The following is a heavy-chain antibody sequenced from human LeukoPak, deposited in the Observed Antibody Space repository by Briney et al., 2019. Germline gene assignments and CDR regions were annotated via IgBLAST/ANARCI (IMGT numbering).Heavy chain of an antibody. CDR3: ARAPRVPVVRGVDIPPHDAFDI. V-gene: IGHV3-23*01. CDR1: RFSFSAYP. Sequence: GGSLRLSCEASRFSFSAYPMGWVRRAPGKGLEWVSGISASGDVTFHADPVKGRFTISRDNSKNTLYLQMNSLRAEDTAVYYCARAPRVPVVRGVDIPPHDAFDIWGQGTMVTVSS. CDR2: ISASGDVT. J-gene: IGHJ3*02. D-gene: IGHD3-10*01.